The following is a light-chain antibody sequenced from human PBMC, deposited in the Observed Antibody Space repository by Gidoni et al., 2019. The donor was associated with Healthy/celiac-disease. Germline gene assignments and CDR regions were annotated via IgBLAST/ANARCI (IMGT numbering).Light chain of an antibody. CDR2: YDS. CDR1: NIGSKS. Sequence: SHVLTQPPSVSVAPGKTARITCGGNNIGSKSVHWYQQKPGQAPVLVIYYDSDRPSGIPERFSGSNSGNTATLTSSRVEAGDEADYYCQVWDSSSDHVVFGGGTKLTVL. V-gene: IGLV3-21*04. J-gene: IGLJ2*01. CDR3: QVWDSSSDHVV.